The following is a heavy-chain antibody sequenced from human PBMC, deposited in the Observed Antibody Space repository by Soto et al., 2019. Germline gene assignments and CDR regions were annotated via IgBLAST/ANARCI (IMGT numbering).Heavy chain of an antibody. CDR2: IYYTT. J-gene: IGHJ4*02. CDR1: GGSIRNYY. D-gene: IGHD6-19*01. CDR3: ARTSPVAGRFDY. V-gene: IGHV4-59*01. Sequence: SENLSHTCTVSGGSIRNYYWSWIRQAPGKGLEWIGYIYYTTNYNPSLKSRVTISADTSKNQISLELTSVTAADTAVYYCARTSPVAGRFDYWGQGTLVT.